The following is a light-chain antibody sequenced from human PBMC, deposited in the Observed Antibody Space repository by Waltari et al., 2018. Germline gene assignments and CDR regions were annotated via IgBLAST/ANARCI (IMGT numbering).Light chain of an antibody. J-gene: IGLJ3*02. CDR1: RSIFGRSP. Sequence: QSLLTQPPSASAAPGQRVTIPCSAGRSIFGRSPITWYQKVPGTAPKVVIYNNNKRPSGVPDRFSGSESGTSASLAISGLQSEDEAYYYCATWDDTLSVWVFGGGTKLTVL. CDR3: ATWDDTLSVWV. V-gene: IGLV1-44*01. CDR2: NNN.